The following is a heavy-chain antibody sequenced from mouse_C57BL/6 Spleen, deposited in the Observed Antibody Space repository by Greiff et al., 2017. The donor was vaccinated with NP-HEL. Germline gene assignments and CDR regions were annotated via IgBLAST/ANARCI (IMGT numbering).Heavy chain of an antibody. CDR2: IDPSDSYT. CDR3: ARSPIDSSGYDY. V-gene: IGHV1-69*01. J-gene: IGHJ2*01. CDR1: GYTFTSYW. D-gene: IGHD3-2*02. Sequence: VQLQESGAELVMPGASVKLSCKASGYTFTSYWMHWVKQRPGQGLEWIGEIDPSDSYTNYNQKFKGKSTLTVDKSSSTAYMQLSSLTSEDSAVYYCARSPIDSSGYDYWGQGTTLTVSS.